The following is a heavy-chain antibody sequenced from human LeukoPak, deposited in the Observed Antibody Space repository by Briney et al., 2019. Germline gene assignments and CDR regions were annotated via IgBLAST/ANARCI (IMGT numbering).Heavy chain of an antibody. CDR1: GGSISSGSYY. V-gene: IGHV4-61*01. D-gene: IGHD3-3*01. Sequence: PSETLSLTCTVSGGSISSGSYYWSWIRQPPGKGLEWIGYIYYSGSTNYNPSLKSRVTISVDTSKNQFSLKLSPVTAADTAVYYCARESHPGGVVTPVWGFNYYMDVWGKGTTVTVSS. CDR3: ARESHPGGVVTPVWGFNYYMDV. CDR2: IYYSGST. J-gene: IGHJ6*03.